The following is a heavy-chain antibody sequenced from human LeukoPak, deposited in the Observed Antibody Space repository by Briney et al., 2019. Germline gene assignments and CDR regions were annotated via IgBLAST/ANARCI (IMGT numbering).Heavy chain of an antibody. CDR1: GGTFSNYA. CDR3: ARDRFGQYDPRYYFDY. J-gene: IGHJ4*02. CDR2: IIPIFGTA. V-gene: IGHV1-69*13. D-gene: IGHD3-10*01. Sequence: SVKVSCKASGGTFSNYAISWVRQAPGQGLEWMGAIIPIFGTANYAQKFQGRVTITADESTGTAYMELSSLRSEDTAVYYCARDRFGQYDPRYYFDYWGQGTLVTVSS.